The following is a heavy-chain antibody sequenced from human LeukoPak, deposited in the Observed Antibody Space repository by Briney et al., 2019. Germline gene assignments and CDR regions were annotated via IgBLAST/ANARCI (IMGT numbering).Heavy chain of an antibody. J-gene: IGHJ3*01. CDR1: GYHFANFW. Sequence: GESLKISCQASGYHFANFWIVWVRQMPGKGLDWMGIIYPGDSDTRYSPSFQGQVTISADKSISTAYLQWTSLKASDTAMNYCATQGTLTPHNAFDVWGQGTMVTVSS. V-gene: IGHV5-51*01. CDR2: IYPGDSDT. D-gene: IGHD2-15*01. CDR3: ATQGTLTPHNAFDV.